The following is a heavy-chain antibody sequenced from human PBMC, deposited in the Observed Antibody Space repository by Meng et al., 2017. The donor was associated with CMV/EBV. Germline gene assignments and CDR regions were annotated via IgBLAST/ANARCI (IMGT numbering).Heavy chain of an antibody. Sequence: LTCAVYGGSFSGYYWSWIRQPPGKGLEWIGEINHSGSTNYNPSLKSRVTISVDTSKNQFSLKLSSVTAADTAVYYCARGWRIPRFDYWGQGTLVTVSS. CDR3: ARGWRIPRFDY. CDR2: INHSGST. V-gene: IGHV4-34*01. J-gene: IGHJ4*02. CDR1: GGSFSGYY. D-gene: IGHD2-21*01.